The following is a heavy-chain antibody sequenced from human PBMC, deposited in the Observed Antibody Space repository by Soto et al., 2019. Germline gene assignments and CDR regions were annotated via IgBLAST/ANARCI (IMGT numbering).Heavy chain of an antibody. CDR3: VTGPQIRAPDI. Sequence: QVQLVESGGDLVKLGGSLRLSCVASGFNFINYAGWIRQAPGKGLEWLSYISGSSRDTNYAESVKGRFTISRDNGEKSLLLQMNSLRLEDTGMYYCVTGPQIRAPDIWGQGTMVTVSS. J-gene: IGHJ3*02. V-gene: IGHV3-11*05. CDR1: GFNFINYA. CDR2: ISGSSRDT. D-gene: IGHD7-27*01.